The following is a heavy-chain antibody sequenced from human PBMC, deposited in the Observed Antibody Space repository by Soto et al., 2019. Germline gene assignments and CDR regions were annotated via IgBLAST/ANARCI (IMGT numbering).Heavy chain of an antibody. V-gene: IGHV3-11*06. J-gene: IGHJ6*01. CDR2: ISNLGSQT. CDR3: ARRFSHYYGWEV. Sequence: QEQLVESGGGLVQPGGSLRLSCVASGFNFRDYYMSWIRQAPGTGLEWLSYISNLGSQTKYADSLKGRFTISRDNAKGSLYLQMNRLSADDTAVYHCARRFSHYYGWEVGGQGTTVTVSS. CDR1: GFNFRDYY. D-gene: IGHD3-3*01.